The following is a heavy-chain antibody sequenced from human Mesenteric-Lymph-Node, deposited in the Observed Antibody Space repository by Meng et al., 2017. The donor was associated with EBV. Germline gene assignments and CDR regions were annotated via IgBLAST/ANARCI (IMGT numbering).Heavy chain of an antibody. D-gene: IGHD4-23*01. J-gene: IGHJ4*02. CDR1: GGSISTYY. V-gene: IGHV4-59*01. CDR3: ARDMVGTLRGEMGYFDS. CDR2: IYNIGRT. Sequence: QVQLLESGLGRVRPSDHLPLTCTISGGSISTYYCTWIRQPPGNGLEWIGYIYNIGRTNYNPSLRSRVTISIDTSKNQFSLKLTSVTAADTAVYYCARDMVGTLRGEMGYFDSWGQGILVTVSS.